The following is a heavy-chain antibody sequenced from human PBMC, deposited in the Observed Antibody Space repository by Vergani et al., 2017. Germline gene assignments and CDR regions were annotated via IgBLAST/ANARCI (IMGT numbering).Heavy chain of an antibody. CDR3: ASIAAAGTYFDY. CDR2: IWYDGSNK. V-gene: IGHV3-33*01. Sequence: QVQLVESGGGVVQPGRSLRLSCAASGFTFSSYGMHWVRQAPGKGLEWVAVIWYDGSNKYYADSVKGRFTISRDNSKNTLYLQMNSLRAEDTAVYYCASIAAAGTYFDYWGQGTLVTVSS. CDR1: GFTFSSYG. J-gene: IGHJ4*02. D-gene: IGHD6-13*01.